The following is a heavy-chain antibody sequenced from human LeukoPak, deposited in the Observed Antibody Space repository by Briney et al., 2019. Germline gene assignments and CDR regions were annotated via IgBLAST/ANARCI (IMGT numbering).Heavy chain of an antibody. CDR1: GFTFSSYW. CDR2: IKQDGSEK. D-gene: IGHD6-13*01. CDR3: ATTLNKATAAYF. V-gene: IGHV3-7*01. Sequence: PGGSLRLSCAASGFTFSSYWMSWVRQAPGKGLEWVANIKQDGSEKYYVDSVKGRFTISRDNAKNSLYLQMNSLRAEDTATYYCATTLNKATAAYFWGQGTLVTVSS. J-gene: IGHJ4*02.